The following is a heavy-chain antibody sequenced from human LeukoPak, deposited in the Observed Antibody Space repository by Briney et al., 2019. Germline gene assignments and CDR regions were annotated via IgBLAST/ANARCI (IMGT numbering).Heavy chain of an antibody. CDR3: AREGTDIVVVGRWFDP. CDR2: INPNSGGT. J-gene: IGHJ5*02. Sequence: ASVKVSCKASGYTFTGYYMHWVRQAPGQGLEWMGWINPNSGGTNYAQKFQGRVTITRDTSISTAYMELSRLRSDDTAVYYCAREGTDIVVVGRWFDPWGQGTLVTVSS. CDR1: GYTFTGYY. D-gene: IGHD2-2*01. V-gene: IGHV1-2*02.